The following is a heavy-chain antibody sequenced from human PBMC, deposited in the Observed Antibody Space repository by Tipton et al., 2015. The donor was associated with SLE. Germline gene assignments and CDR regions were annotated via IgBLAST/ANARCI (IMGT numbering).Heavy chain of an antibody. J-gene: IGHJ4*02. D-gene: IGHD2-2*02. Sequence: SLRLSCAASGFTFSSYAMSWVRQAPGKGLEWVSAISGSGGSTYYADSVKGRFTISRDNSKNTLYLQMNSLRAEDTAVYYCARDEYCSSTSCYTFDYWGQGTLVTVSS. CDR1: GFTFSSYA. CDR3: ARDEYCSSTSCYTFDY. V-gene: IGHV3-23*01. CDR2: ISGSGGST.